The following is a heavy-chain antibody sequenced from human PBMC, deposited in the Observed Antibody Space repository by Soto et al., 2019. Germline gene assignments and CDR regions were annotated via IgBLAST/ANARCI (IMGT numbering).Heavy chain of an antibody. J-gene: IGHJ4*02. CDR3: ARPHIPEGYSSSYFDY. Sequence: GASVKVSCQASGGTFSSYAISWVRQAPGQGLEWMGWIIAYNGTTNYAQKLQGRVTMTTDTFTSTAYMELRSLRSDDTAVYYCARPHIPEGYSSSYFDYWGQGTLVTVSS. D-gene: IGHD6-6*01. CDR2: IIAYNGTT. V-gene: IGHV1-18*01. CDR1: GGTFSSYA.